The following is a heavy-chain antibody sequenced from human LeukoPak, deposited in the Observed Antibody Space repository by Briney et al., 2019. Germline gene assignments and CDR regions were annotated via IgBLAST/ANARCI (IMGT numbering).Heavy chain of an antibody. V-gene: IGHV3-7*01. D-gene: IGHD2-15*01. CDR1: AFTLRNYW. Sequence: GGPPRLSCAAPAFTLRNYWMSWVRPAPGKGLGWVANIKQDGSEKNYVDSVKGRFTISRDNAKNSLYLQMNSLRAEDTAVYYCARYPGGYCSGGSCYSGYYYYYMDVWGKGTTVTISS. J-gene: IGHJ6*03. CDR3: ARYPGGYCSGGSCYSGYYYYYMDV. CDR2: IKQDGSEK.